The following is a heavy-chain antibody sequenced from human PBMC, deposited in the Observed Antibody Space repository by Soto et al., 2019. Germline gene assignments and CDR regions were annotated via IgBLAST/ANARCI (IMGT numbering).Heavy chain of an antibody. CDR1: GGSISSGGYY. Sequence: QVQLQESGPGLVKPSQTLSLTCTVSGGSISSGGYYWSWIRQHPGKGLEGIGYIYYSGSTYYNPSLKSRVTISVDTSKNQFSLKLSSVTAADTAVYYCARAIPYYYDSSGYKGWFDPWGQGTLVTVSS. D-gene: IGHD3-22*01. J-gene: IGHJ5*02. V-gene: IGHV4-31*03. CDR2: IYYSGST. CDR3: ARAIPYYYDSSGYKGWFDP.